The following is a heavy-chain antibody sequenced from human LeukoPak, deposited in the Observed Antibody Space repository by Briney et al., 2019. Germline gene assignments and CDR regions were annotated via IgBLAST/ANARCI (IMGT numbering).Heavy chain of an antibody. J-gene: IGHJ4*02. CDR2: ISSSGGTI. CDR3: ARGDRIQLWGC. D-gene: IGHD5-18*01. CDR1: GFSFSDYY. V-gene: IGHV3-11*04. Sequence: GGSLRLSCAASGFSFSDYYMSWIRQAPGKGLEWVSYISSSGGTIYYADSVRGRFTISRDDAKNSLYLQMDSLRAEDTAVYYCARGDRIQLWGCWGQGTLVIVSS.